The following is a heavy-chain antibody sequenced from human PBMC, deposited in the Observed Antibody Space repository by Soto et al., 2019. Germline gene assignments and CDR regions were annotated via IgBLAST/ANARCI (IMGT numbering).Heavy chain of an antibody. Sequence: GASVKVSCKASGYTFTSYGISWVRQAPGQGLEWMGWISAYNGNTNYAQKLQGRVTMTTDTSTSTAYMELRSLRSDDTAVYYCARGYYYDSSGYYYVGGWFDPWGQGTLVTVSS. D-gene: IGHD3-22*01. CDR3: ARGYYYDSSGYYYVGGWFDP. V-gene: IGHV1-18*01. CDR2: ISAYNGNT. J-gene: IGHJ5*02. CDR1: GYTFTSYG.